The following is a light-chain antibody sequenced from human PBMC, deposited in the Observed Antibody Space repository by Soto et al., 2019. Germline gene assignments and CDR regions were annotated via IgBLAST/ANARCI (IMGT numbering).Light chain of an antibody. CDR2: DAA. V-gene: IGKV1-5*01. Sequence: DIQRTQSPSTLSASVGDRVTITCRASQSISSWLAWYQQKPGKAPKLLISDAANLESGVPSRFSGSGSGTEFTLTISSLQPDDFATYYCQHYNSYSQAFGQGTTVEIK. CDR3: QHYNSYSQA. CDR1: QSISSW. J-gene: IGKJ1*01.